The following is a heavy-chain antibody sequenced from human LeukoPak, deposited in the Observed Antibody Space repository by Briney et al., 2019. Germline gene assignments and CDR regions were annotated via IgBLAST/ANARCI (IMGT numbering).Heavy chain of an antibody. CDR1: GFTFSNYA. CDR3: AKDLPGYGSGSLQPI. CDR2: VNGSGGST. V-gene: IGHV3-23*01. Sequence: GGSLRLSCAASGFTFSNYAMNWVRQAPGKGLEWVSAVNGSGGSTYYADSVKGRFTVSRDNSENTLSLQMNSLRVEDTAIYYCAKDLPGYGSGSLQPIWGQGTLVTVSS. D-gene: IGHD3-10*01. J-gene: IGHJ4*02.